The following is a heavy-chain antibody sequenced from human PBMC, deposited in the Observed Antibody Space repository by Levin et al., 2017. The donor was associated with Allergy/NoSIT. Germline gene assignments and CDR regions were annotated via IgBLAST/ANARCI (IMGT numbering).Heavy chain of an antibody. V-gene: IGHV1-18*01. J-gene: IGHJ4*02. CDR3: ARAEDYGDYEDLFDY. CDR1: GYTFTSYG. D-gene: IGHD4-17*01. Sequence: GESLKISCKASGYTFTSYGISWVRQAPGQGLEWMGWISAYNGNTNYAQKLQGRVTMTTDTSTSTAYMELRSLRSDDTAVYYCARAEDYGDYEDLFDYWGQGTLVTVSS. CDR2: ISAYNGNT.